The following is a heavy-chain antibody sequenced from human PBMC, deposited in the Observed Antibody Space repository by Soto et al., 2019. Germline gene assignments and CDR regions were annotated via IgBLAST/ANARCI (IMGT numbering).Heavy chain of an antibody. CDR1: GYRFTDYY. D-gene: IGHD6-13*01. Sequence: GASVKPSCKAPGYRFTDYYIHWVRQAPGQGLEWMGWINPKNGDTKYAQNFQGWVTMTRDTSITTAYMDLSRLRSDDMAVYYCARGVGSSWFDPWG. CDR2: INPKNGDT. CDR3: ARGVGSSWFDP. V-gene: IGHV1-2*04. J-gene: IGHJ5*02.